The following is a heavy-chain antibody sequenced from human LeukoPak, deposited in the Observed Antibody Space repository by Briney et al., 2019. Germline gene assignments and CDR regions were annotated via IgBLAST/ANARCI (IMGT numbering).Heavy chain of an antibody. J-gene: IGHJ4*02. CDR1: GFTFSSYG. D-gene: IGHD6-19*01. Sequence: PGGSLRLSCAASGFTFSSYGMHWVRQAPGKGLVWVSRINSDGSSTSYADSVKGRFTISRDNAKNTLYLQMNSLRAEDTAVYYCARFQYSSGPTDYWGQGTLVTVSS. CDR3: ARFQYSSGPTDY. V-gene: IGHV3-74*01. CDR2: INSDGSST.